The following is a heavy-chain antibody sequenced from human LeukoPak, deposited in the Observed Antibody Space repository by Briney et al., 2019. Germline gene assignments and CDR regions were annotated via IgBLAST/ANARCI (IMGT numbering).Heavy chain of an antibody. Sequence: SETLSLTCAVYGGSFSGYYWSWIRQPPGKGLEWIGEINRSGSTNYNPSLKSRVTISVDTSKNQFSPKLSSVTAADTAVYYCARGPPVGDYYDSSGYFYWGQGTLVTVSS. J-gene: IGHJ4*02. V-gene: IGHV4-34*01. CDR3: ARGPPVGDYYDSSGYFY. CDR2: INRSGST. D-gene: IGHD3-22*01. CDR1: GGSFSGYY.